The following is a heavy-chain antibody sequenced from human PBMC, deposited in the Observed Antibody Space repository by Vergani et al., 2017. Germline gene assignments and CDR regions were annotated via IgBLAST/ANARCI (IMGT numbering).Heavy chain of an antibody. CDR2: VHVSWST. Sequence: QMQLQESGPGLVKSSEILSLSCFVSGGPINNYYWNWIRHSPGKGLEWIAYVHVSWSTTYSPSLKNRVTTSIDTSKGQFFLTLTSVTAADTAVYYCARAYGANSGYRFDLWSQGTLVTVSS. CDR1: GGPINNYY. J-gene: IGHJ5*02. D-gene: IGHD4/OR15-4a*01. V-gene: IGHV4-59*12. CDR3: ARAYGANSGYRFDL.